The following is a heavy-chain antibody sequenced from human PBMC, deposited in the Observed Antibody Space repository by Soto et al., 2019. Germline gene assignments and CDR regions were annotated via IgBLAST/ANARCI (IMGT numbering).Heavy chain of an antibody. CDR3: AKALDPGYFDY. Sequence: GGSLRLSCEASGFAFSDYYMSWIRQVPGRGLEWVSGISWNSGSIGYADSVKGRFTISRDNAKNSLYLQMNSLRAEDTALYYCAKALDPGYFDYWGQGTLVTVSS. V-gene: IGHV3-9*01. J-gene: IGHJ4*02. CDR1: GFAFSDYY. CDR2: ISWNSGSI.